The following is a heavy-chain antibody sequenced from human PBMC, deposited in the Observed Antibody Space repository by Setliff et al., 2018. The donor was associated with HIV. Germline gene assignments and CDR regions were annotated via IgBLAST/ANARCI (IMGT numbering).Heavy chain of an antibody. D-gene: IGHD6-13*01. CDR3: AHRAGSSWSRFYFDY. Sequence: SGPTLVNPTQTLALTCTFSGFSLSTSGVGVGWIRQPPGKALEWLGTIDWDDDRRYTPSLNSRLTITKGPSRDQVVLTLTDMDPADTGTYFCAHRAGSSWSRFYFDYWGQGARVTVSA. V-gene: IGHV2-5*02. J-gene: IGHJ4*02. CDR1: GFSLSTSGVG. CDR2: IDWDDDR.